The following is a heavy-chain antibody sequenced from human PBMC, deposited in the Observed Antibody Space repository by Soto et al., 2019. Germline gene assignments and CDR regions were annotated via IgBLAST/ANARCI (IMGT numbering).Heavy chain of an antibody. CDR1: GFSFSSYA. J-gene: IGHJ4*02. D-gene: IGHD2-8*01. V-gene: IGHV3-23*01. CDR2: ISNNGVAT. CDR3: AKRNPGNCADGVCFFEY. Sequence: PGGSLRLSCAASGFSFSSYAMSWVRQTPGKGPEWVSAISNNGVATYYADSVKGRFTISRDNSKNTLYLQMNSLRAEDTAIYCCAKRNPGNCADGVCFFEYWGQGTLVTVSS.